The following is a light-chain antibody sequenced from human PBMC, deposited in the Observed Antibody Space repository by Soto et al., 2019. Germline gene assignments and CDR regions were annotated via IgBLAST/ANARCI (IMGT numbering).Light chain of an antibody. V-gene: IGKV3-20*01. Sequence: EIVLTQSPGTLSLSPGERATLSCRASQSVSSSYLAWYQQKPGQAPRLLIYGASSRATGIPDRFSGSGSGTDFTLTISSLQSEDLGVYYCQQYKDWPTTFGQGTKVEV. CDR2: GAS. CDR3: QQYKDWPTT. J-gene: IGKJ1*01. CDR1: QSVSSSY.